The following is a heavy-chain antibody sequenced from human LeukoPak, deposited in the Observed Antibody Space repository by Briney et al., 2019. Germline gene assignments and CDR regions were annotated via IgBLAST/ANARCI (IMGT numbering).Heavy chain of an antibody. CDR2: IWPDGSKT. D-gene: IGHD3-10*02. V-gene: IGHV3-33*01. Sequence: GRALRLSCAASGLTLSNSGMHWVRQAPGKGLEWVAVIWPDGSKTYYAESVKGRFTISRDNSKNTLYVEMSSLRADDTAVYYCARSQGACSVTTCRFGMDVWGLGTTVTVSS. J-gene: IGHJ6*02. CDR1: GLTLSNSG. CDR3: ARSQGACSVTTCRFGMDV.